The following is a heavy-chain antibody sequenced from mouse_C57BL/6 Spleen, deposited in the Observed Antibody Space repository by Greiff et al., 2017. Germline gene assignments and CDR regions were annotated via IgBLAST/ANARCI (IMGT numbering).Heavy chain of an antibody. CDR2: ISSGGDYI. CDR3: TRDRGNPYYAMDY. Sequence: EVKLMESGEGLVKPGGSLKLSCAASGFTFSSYAMSWVRQTPEKRLEWVAYISSGGDYIYYADTVKGRFTISRDNARNTLYLQMSSLKSEDTAMYYCTRDRGNPYYAMDYWGQGTSVTVSS. J-gene: IGHJ4*01. V-gene: IGHV5-9-1*02. D-gene: IGHD2-1*01. CDR1: GFTFSSYA.